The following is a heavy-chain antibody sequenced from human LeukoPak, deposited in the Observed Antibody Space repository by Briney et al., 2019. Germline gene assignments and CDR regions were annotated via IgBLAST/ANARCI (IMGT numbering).Heavy chain of an antibody. CDR2: ISSSSNYI. Sequence: GGSLRLSCAASGFTFSSYSMNWVRQAPGKGLEWVSSISSSSNYIYYADSVKGRFTISRDNAKNSLYLQMNSLRAEDTAVYYCARDSARVVWPGDFQHWGQGTLVTVSS. D-gene: IGHD2-15*01. V-gene: IGHV3-21*01. J-gene: IGHJ1*01. CDR3: ARDSARVVWPGDFQH. CDR1: GFTFSSYS.